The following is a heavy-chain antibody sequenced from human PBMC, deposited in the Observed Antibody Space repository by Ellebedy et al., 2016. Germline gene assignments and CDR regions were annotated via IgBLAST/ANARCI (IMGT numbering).Heavy chain of an antibody. CDR2: ISTRGDST. CDR3: AKDGGLGRFCISTSCYSNAFDI. CDR1: GFTFSSYA. D-gene: IGHD2-2*01. J-gene: IGHJ3*02. Sequence: GGSLRPSCAASGFTFSSYAMNWVRQAPGKGLEWVSVISTRGDSTHYANSVKGRFTMSRDNSKNTLFLQMNSLRAEDTAVYYCAKDGGLGRFCISTSCYSNAFDIWGQGTMVTVSS. V-gene: IGHV3-23*01.